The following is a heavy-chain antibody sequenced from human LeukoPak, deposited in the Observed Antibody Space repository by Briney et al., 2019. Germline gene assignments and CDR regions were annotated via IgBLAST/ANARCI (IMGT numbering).Heavy chain of an antibody. Sequence: GGSLRLSCAASGFTLSSYAMSRVRQAPGKGLEWVSAISGSGGSTYYADSVKGRFTISRDNSKNTLYLQMNSLRAEDTAVYYCAKDPRYSSSWYFDYWGQGTLVTVSS. D-gene: IGHD6-13*01. V-gene: IGHV3-23*01. CDR3: AKDPRYSSSWYFDY. J-gene: IGHJ4*02. CDR2: ISGSGGST. CDR1: GFTLSSYA.